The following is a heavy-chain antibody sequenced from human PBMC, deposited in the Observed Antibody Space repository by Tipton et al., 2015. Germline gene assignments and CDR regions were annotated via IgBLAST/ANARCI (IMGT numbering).Heavy chain of an antibody. V-gene: IGHV4-39*07. CDR2: IYYSGST. CDR1: GGSISSSSYY. D-gene: IGHD3-22*01. Sequence: TLSLTCSVSGGSISSSSYYWGWIRQPPGKGLEWIGSIYYSGSTYYNPSLKSRVTISVDTSKTQFSLKMSSVTASDTAVYYCARETTYYYDSSGGPVNYFDYWGQGTLVTVSS. CDR3: ARETTYYYDSSGGPVNYFDY. J-gene: IGHJ4*02.